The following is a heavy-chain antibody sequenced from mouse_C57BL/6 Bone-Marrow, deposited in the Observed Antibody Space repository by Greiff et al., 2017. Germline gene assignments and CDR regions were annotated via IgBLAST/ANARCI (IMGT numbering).Heavy chain of an antibody. CDR2: INPNYGTT. J-gene: IGHJ4*01. V-gene: IGHV1-39*01. D-gene: IGHD2-5*01. CDR1: GYSFTDYN. Sequence: VQLKQSGPELVKPGASVKISCKASGYSFTDYNMNWVKQSNGQSLEWIGVINPNYGTTSYNQKFQGKTTLTVDQSSSTAYMQLNSLTSEDSAVYYCARLNGISNYRYYSKDCWGQGTAVTYSS. CDR3: ARLNGISNYRYYSKDC.